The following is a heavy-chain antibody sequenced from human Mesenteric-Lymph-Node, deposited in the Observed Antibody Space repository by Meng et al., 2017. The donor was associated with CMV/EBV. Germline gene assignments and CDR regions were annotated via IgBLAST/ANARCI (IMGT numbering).Heavy chain of an antibody. CDR1: GYSFISYG. D-gene: IGHD3-10*01. Sequence: ASVKVSCKAAGYSFISYGVSWVRQAPGQGLEWMGWILPYNGKTHYTQKFQGRVTMTTDTSTSTAYTELRSLRSDDTAVYYCARDGVSYNYNAGSSHWGQGTLVTVSS. J-gene: IGHJ4*02. V-gene: IGHV1-18*01. CDR2: ILPYNGKT. CDR3: ARDGVSYNYNAGSSH.